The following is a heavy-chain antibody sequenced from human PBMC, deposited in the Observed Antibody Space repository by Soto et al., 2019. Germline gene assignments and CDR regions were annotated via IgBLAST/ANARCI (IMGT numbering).Heavy chain of an antibody. CDR3: AKYRRSDADGYTLDF. V-gene: IGHV4-59*01. Sequence: YETLSLACPISGGSITDDYWSWIRQPTAKGLAWSGWVCYRGSSRYNPCLEGRVTIPVDASKNQFSLWVTSVTATDTWVYSCAKYRRSDADGYTLDFWSEGILVTVS. D-gene: IGHD6-13*01. CDR1: GGSITDDY. J-gene: IGHJ4*02. CDR2: VCYRGSS.